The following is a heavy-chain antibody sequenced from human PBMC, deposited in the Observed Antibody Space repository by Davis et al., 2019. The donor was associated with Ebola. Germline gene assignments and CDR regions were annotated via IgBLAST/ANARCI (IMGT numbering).Heavy chain of an antibody. CDR2: ISAYNGNT. V-gene: IGHV1-18*01. CDR3: ARYNTRGSRNYYYGMDV. Sequence: ASVKVSCKASGYTFTSYGISWVRQAPGQGLEWMGWISAYNGNTNYAQKFQGRVTITADKSTSTAYMELSSLRSEDTAVYYCARYNTRGSRNYYYGMDVWGQGTTVTVSS. CDR1: GYTFTSYG. J-gene: IGHJ6*02. D-gene: IGHD3-16*01.